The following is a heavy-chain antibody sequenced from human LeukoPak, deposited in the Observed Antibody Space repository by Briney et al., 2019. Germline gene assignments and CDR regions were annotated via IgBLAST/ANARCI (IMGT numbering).Heavy chain of an antibody. D-gene: IGHD6-19*01. CDR2: ITCSSSST. CDR3: DKGPSAVLADSFHT. Sequence: GESLRLSCAASGFTFSSYGMLWVRQAPGEGLEWVSRITCSSSSTSYTDSVEGGFTSSRDNSKNAMYLQMKRMRTHGTAVYSCDKGPSAVLADSFHTWGQGTMVTVS. J-gene: IGHJ3*02. V-gene: IGHV3-23*01. CDR1: GFTFSSYG.